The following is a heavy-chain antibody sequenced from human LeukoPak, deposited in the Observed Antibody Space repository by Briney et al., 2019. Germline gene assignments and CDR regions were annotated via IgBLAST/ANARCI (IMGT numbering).Heavy chain of an antibody. Sequence: KTSETLSLTCTVSGGSISSYYWSWIRQPPGKGLEWIGYVYHSGTTDYNPSLKSRVTISIDTSKNQFSLRLSSVTAADTAVYYCARENDRYGRIDYWGQGTLVTVSS. CDR1: GGSISSYY. V-gene: IGHV4-59*01. CDR2: VYHSGTT. D-gene: IGHD5-18*01. J-gene: IGHJ4*02. CDR3: ARENDRYGRIDY.